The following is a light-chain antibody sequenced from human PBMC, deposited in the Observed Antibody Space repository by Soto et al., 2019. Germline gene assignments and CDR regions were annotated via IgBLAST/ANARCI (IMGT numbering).Light chain of an antibody. CDR2: RNN. CDR1: SSNIGSNY. CDR3: AAWDDNLSGGGVV. Sequence: QSVLTQPPSASGTPGQRVTISCSGSSSNIGSNYVYWYQQLPGTAPKLLIYRNNQRPSGVPDRFSGSKSGTSASLAISGLRSEDEADYYCAAWDDNLSGGGVVFGGGTKLTVL. J-gene: IGLJ2*01. V-gene: IGLV1-47*01.